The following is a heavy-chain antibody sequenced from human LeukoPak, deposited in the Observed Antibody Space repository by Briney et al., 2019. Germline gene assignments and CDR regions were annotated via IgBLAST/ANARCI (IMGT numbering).Heavy chain of an antibody. D-gene: IGHD5-18*01. V-gene: IGHV3-74*03. CDR3: ARSIGYVES. Sequence: PGGSLRLSCAASGFTFSRDWMHWVRQAPGKGLVWVSRISDDGSITTYADSVQGRFTISRDNAKSTVFLQMNSLRAEDTAVYYCARSIGYVESWGQGTLVTVSS. CDR1: GFTFSRDW. CDR2: ISDDGSIT. J-gene: IGHJ5*02.